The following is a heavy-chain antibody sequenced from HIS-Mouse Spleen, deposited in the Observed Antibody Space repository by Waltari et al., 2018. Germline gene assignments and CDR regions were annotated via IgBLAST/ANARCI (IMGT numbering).Heavy chain of an antibody. J-gene: IGHJ4*02. CDR2: IYYSGST. Sequence: QVQLQESGPGLVKPSETLSLTCTASGGSISSYYWSWIRQPPGNGLEWIGYIYYSGSTNYNPSLKSRVTISVDTAKNQFSLKLSSVTAADTAVYYCARDDYWGQGTLVTVSS. CDR1: GGSISSYY. CDR3: ARDDY. V-gene: IGHV4-59*01.